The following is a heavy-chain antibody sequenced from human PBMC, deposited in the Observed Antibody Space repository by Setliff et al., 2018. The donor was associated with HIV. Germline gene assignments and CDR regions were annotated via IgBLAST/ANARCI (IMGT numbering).Heavy chain of an antibody. CDR3: ATDENNYGNLFDY. CDR1: EFTFSNAW. D-gene: IGHD5-18*01. Sequence: GGSLRLSCAVSEFTFSNAWMSWVRQAPGKGLEWVGRIKSKTAGGTTEYAAPVRGRFTISRDDSKDTLYLQMSGLKTEDTAVYYCATDENNYGNLFDYWGQGTLVTVSS. V-gene: IGHV3-15*01. CDR2: IKSKTAGGTT. J-gene: IGHJ4*02.